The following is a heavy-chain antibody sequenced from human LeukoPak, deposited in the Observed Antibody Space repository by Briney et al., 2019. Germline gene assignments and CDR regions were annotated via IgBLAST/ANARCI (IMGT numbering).Heavy chain of an antibody. J-gene: IGHJ2*01. D-gene: IGHD3-16*01. CDR2: IKQDGSQK. Sequence: PGGSLRLSCAASGFTFSSYWMSWVRQAPGKGLEWVANIKQDGSQKYYEDSVKGRFTISRDNAKNPLYLQMNSLRAEDTAVYYCATDALIWYFDLWGRGTLVTVSS. CDR3: ATDALIWYFDL. CDR1: GFTFSSYW. V-gene: IGHV3-7*01.